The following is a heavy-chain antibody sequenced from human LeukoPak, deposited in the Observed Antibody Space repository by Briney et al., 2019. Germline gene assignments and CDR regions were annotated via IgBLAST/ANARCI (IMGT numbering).Heavy chain of an antibody. D-gene: IGHD4-23*01. CDR3: ARGSFVRWSVIYYFDY. Sequence: ASVKVSCKASGYTFTSYAMNWVRQAPGQGLEWMGWINTNTGNPTYAQGFTGRFVFSLDTSVSTAYLQISSLKAEDTAVYYCARGSFVRWSVIYYFDYWGQGTLVTVSS. J-gene: IGHJ4*02. CDR1: GYTFTSYA. V-gene: IGHV7-4-1*02. CDR2: INTNTGNP.